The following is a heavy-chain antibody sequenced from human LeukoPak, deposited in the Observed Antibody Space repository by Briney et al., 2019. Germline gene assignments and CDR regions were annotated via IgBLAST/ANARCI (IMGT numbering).Heavy chain of an antibody. D-gene: IGHD3-16*01. CDR1: GFTVSGHY. Sequence: GGSLRLSCAASGFTVSGHYMSWVRQAPGKGLEWLSAIYTGGDTYYADSVRGRFTISRDNYKKTLYLQMNSLTVEDTAVYYCARDRPHGGVGDFYYWCQGTLVTVSS. V-gene: IGHV3-66*01. J-gene: IGHJ4*02. CDR3: ARDRPHGGVGDFYY. CDR2: IYTGGDT.